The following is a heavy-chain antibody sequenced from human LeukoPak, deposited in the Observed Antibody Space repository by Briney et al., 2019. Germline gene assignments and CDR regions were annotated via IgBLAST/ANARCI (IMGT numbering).Heavy chain of an antibody. CDR1: GFTFSDTW. V-gene: IGHV3-74*01. J-gene: IGHJ4*02. CDR2: IRSDGSDT. Sequence: PGGSLRLSCAASGFTFSDTWMHWVRQAPGKGLVWVSRIRSDGSDTRYAESVKGRFTISRDTAKNTLYLQMNSQRAEDTAVYYCARDWFHAIDYWGQGTLVTVSS. D-gene: IGHD2/OR15-2a*01. CDR3: ARDWFHAIDY.